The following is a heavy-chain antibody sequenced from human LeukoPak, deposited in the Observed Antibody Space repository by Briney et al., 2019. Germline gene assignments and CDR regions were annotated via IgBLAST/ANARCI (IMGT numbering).Heavy chain of an antibody. CDR2: IKQDGSEK. CDR1: GFTFSSNW. D-gene: IGHD6-13*01. J-gene: IGHJ4*02. Sequence: GGSLRLSCAASGFTFSSNWMSWVRQAPGKGLEWVANIKQDGSEKYYVDSVKGRFTISRDNAKNSLYLQMSSLRAEDTAVYYCARILAFSGSWGYFDYWGQGALVTVSS. V-gene: IGHV3-7*02. CDR3: ARILAFSGSWGYFDY.